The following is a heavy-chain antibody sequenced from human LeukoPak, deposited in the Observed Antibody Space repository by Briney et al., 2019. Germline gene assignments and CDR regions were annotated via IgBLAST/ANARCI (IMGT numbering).Heavy chain of an antibody. CDR1: GFTFSDYY. Sequence: GGSLRLSCAASGFTFSDYYMSWIRQAPGKGLEWVSYISSSNSYTNYADSVKGRFYADSVKGRFTISRDNAKNSLYLQMNSLRAWDTAVYYCASLTYYFDSSCYYPGYFQHWGEGTLVTVSS. D-gene: IGHD3-22*01. V-gene: IGHV3-11*03. CDR3: ASLTYYFDSSCYYPGYFQH. J-gene: IGHJ1*01. CDR2: ISSSNSYT.